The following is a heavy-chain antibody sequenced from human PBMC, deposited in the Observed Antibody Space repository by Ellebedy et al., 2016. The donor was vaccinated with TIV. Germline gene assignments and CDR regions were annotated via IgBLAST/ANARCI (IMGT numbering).Heavy chain of an antibody. CDR1: GGTFSSYA. CDR3: AALPYISTSSAY. Sequence: ASVKVSCKASGGTFSSYAINWVRQAPGQGLEWMGWINPNSGGTNYAQKFQGRVTMTRDTSISTGYMELSGLKSDDTAVYYCAALPYISTSSAYWGQGTLVTVSS. V-gene: IGHV1-2*02. D-gene: IGHD6-13*01. J-gene: IGHJ4*02. CDR2: INPNSGGT.